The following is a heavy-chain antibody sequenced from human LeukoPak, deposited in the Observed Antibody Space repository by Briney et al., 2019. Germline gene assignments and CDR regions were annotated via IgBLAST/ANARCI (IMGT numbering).Heavy chain of an antibody. Sequence: PSETLSLTCAVSGGSISSGGYSWSWIRQPPGKGLEWIGYIYYSGSTNYNPSLKSRVTISVDTSKNQFSLKLSSVTAADTAVYYCARSRRQWLDGTFDYWGQGTLVTVSS. V-gene: IGHV4-61*08. CDR2: IYYSGST. CDR1: GGSISSGGYS. CDR3: ARSRRQWLDGTFDY. D-gene: IGHD6-19*01. J-gene: IGHJ4*02.